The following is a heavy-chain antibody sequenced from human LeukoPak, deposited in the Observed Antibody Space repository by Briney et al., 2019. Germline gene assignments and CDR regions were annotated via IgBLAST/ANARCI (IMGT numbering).Heavy chain of an antibody. V-gene: IGHV4-59*01. D-gene: IGHD1-26*01. CDR1: DASISGYY. Sequence: SETLSLTCTVSDASISGYYWSWIRQPPGKGLEWIGSIHFSGSTNYNPSLKSRVTISVDTSKNQFSLKLSSVTAADTAVYYCARERDSGSYYSFDHWGQGTLVTVSS. CDR3: ARERDSGSYYSFDH. CDR2: IHFSGST. J-gene: IGHJ4*02.